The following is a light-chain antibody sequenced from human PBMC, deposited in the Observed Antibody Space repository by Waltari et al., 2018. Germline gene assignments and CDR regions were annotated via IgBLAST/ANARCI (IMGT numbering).Light chain of an antibody. CDR2: DAS. Sequence: DIQMTQSPSTLSASVGDRVTVTCRASQSVSSWLAWYQQKPGKAPKLRIYDASSLESGVPSMFSGSASGTEFTLTITSLQPDDSATYYCQQYSTYGTFGQGTKVEIK. CDR3: QQYSTYGT. J-gene: IGKJ1*01. V-gene: IGKV1-5*03. CDR1: QSVSSW.